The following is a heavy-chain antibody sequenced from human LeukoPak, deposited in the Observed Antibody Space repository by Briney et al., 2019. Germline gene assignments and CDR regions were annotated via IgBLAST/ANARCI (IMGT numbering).Heavy chain of an antibody. V-gene: IGHV1-69*05. J-gene: IGHJ5*02. D-gene: IGHD2-21*02. CDR3: ASSVYCGGDCERDWFDP. CDR2: IIPIFGTA. CDR1: GYTFTGYY. Sequence: ASVKVSCKASGYTFTGYYMHWVRQAPGQGLEWMGGIIPIFGTANYAQKFQGRVTITTDESTSTAYMELSSLRSEDTAVYYCASSVYCGGDCERDWFDPWGQGTLVTVSS.